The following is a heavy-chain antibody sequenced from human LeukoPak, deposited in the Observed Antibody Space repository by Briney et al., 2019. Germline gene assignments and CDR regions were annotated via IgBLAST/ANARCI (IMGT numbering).Heavy chain of an antibody. Sequence: GGSLRLSCAASGFTVSSNYMSWVRQAPGKGLEWVSVIYSGGSTYYADSVKGRFTISRDNSKNTLYLQMNSLRAEDTAVYNCAKWAGGYSYFDYWGQGTLVTVSS. CDR1: GFTVSSNY. J-gene: IGHJ4*02. CDR3: AKWAGGYSYFDY. V-gene: IGHV3-53*01. D-gene: IGHD3-22*01. CDR2: IYSGGST.